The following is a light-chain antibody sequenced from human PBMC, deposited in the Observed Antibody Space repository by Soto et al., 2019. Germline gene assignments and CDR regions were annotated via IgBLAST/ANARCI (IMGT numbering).Light chain of an antibody. J-gene: IGKJ4*01. Sequence: EIVLTQSPVTLSLSPGERATLSCRASQSISKNLAWYQQKPGQAPRLLIYDASNRASGIPARLTGSGSGTDFTLTIINLEPEDFAVYYCQQRSNWRGTFGGGTKVEIK. CDR3: QQRSNWRGT. V-gene: IGKV3-11*01. CDR2: DAS. CDR1: QSISKN.